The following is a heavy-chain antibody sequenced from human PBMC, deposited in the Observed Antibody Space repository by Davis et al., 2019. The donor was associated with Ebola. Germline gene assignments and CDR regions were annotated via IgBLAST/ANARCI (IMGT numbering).Heavy chain of an antibody. Sequence: GESLKISCAASGFTFSGYWMNWVRQAPGKGLEWVANIKQDGGDKYYVDSVKGRFTISRDNAKNSLYLQMNSLRVEDTAVYYCATAGEVSGWGEFVDYWGQGVLVTVSS. J-gene: IGHJ4*02. D-gene: IGHD6-19*01. CDR1: GFTFSGYW. V-gene: IGHV3-7*01. CDR2: IKQDGGDK. CDR3: ATAGEVSGWGEFVDY.